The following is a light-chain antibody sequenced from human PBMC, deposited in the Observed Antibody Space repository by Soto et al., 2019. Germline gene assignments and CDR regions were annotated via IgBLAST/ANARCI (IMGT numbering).Light chain of an antibody. CDR2: ASS. J-gene: IGKJ1*01. CDR3: QQSYGMPWT. Sequence: IQMTQSPSSLSASVGDRVTITCRASQTISTYLNWYQQKPGKAPKLLIYASSSLQSGVPSRFSGSGSGTDFTLTITNLQPEDFATYICQQSYGMPWTFGQGTKVEV. CDR1: QTISTY. V-gene: IGKV1-39*01.